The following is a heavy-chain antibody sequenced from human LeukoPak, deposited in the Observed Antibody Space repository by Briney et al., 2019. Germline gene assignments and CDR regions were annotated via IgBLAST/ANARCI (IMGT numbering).Heavy chain of an antibody. Sequence: ASVKVSCKASGYTFTGYYMHWVRQAPGQGLEWMGWISAYNGNTNYAQKLQGRVTMTTDTSTSTAYMELRSLRSDDTAVYYCARLTIFGVVIIPVADYWGQGTLVTVSS. CDR1: GYTFTGYY. CDR2: ISAYNGNT. D-gene: IGHD3-3*01. J-gene: IGHJ4*02. V-gene: IGHV1-18*04. CDR3: ARLTIFGVVIIPVADY.